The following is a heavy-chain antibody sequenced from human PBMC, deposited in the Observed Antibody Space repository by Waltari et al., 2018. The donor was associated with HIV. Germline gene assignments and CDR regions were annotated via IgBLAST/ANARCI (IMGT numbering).Heavy chain of an antibody. Sequence: QLQLQESGPGLVKPSVTLSLTCTVSDGPLTDSSGDYHWGWLRQPPGKELEWIGNIHYSGNTFYNPSLRSRVTISADKSKNQFSLKLRSVTAADTAVYFCMRHRGYFPPDYWGQGTLVTVSS. J-gene: IGHJ4*02. D-gene: IGHD1-26*01. CDR2: IHYSGNT. CDR3: MRHRGYFPPDY. CDR1: DGPLTDSSGDYH. V-gene: IGHV4-39*01.